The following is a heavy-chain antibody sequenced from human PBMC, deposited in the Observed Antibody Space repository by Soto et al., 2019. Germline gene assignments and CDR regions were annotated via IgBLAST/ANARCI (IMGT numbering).Heavy chain of an antibody. CDR3: AKALGELSPESYDH. CDR1: GFTFSSYG. Sequence: GGSLRLSCAASGFTFSSYGMHWVRQAPGKGLEWVAIISYDGSNQYYADSVKGRFTISRDNSKNTLYLQMNSLRAEDTAVYYCAKALGELSPESYDHWGQGVLVTVSS. CDR2: ISYDGSNQ. V-gene: IGHV3-30*18. D-gene: IGHD3-16*02. J-gene: IGHJ4*02.